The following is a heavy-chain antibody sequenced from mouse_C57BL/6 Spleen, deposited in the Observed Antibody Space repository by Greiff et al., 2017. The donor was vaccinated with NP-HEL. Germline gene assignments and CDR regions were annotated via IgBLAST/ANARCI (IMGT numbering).Heavy chain of an antibody. CDR2: IYPRSGNT. D-gene: IGHD2-3*01. V-gene: IGHV1-81*01. CDR1: GYTFTSYG. Sequence: QVQLKQSGAELARPGASVKLSCKASGYTFTSYGISWVKQRTGQGLEWIGEIYPRSGNTYYIEKFKGKATLTADKSSSTAYMELRSLTSEDSAVYFCAREAFDGAPGIFDVWGTGTTVTVSS. J-gene: IGHJ1*03. CDR3: AREAFDGAPGIFDV.